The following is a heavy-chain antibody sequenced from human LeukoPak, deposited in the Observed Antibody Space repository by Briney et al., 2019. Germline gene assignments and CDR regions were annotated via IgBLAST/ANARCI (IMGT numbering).Heavy chain of an antibody. CDR1: GFTFGDYA. CDR3: TRVRGIVVIIKGFFDY. D-gene: IGHD3-22*01. CDR2: IRSKAYGGTT. J-gene: IGHJ4*02. V-gene: IGHV3-49*03. Sequence: GGSLRLSCTASGFTFGDYAMSWFRQAPGKGLEWVGFIRSKAYGGTTEYAASVKGRFTISRDDSKSIAYLQMNSLKTEDTAVYYCTRVRGIVVIIKGFFDYWGQGTLVTVSS.